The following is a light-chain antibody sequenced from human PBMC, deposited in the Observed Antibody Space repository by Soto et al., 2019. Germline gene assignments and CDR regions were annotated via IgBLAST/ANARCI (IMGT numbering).Light chain of an antibody. CDR3: QQYNVWPLT. V-gene: IGKV3-15*01. CDR2: VAS. CDR1: QSVKSN. Sequence: EIVMTQSPVTLSVSPGDRATLSCRASQSVKSNFAWYQQKPGQTPKLLIYVASTRATGIPARFSGSGSGTEFTLTISSLQSEDFAVYYCQQYNVWPLTFGGGTKVEF. J-gene: IGKJ4*01.